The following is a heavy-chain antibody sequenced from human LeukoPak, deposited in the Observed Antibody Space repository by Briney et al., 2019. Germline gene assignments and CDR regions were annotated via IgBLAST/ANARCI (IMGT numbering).Heavy chain of an antibody. CDR3: ARDQTTFSSGWYFGY. V-gene: IGHV3-30-3*01. CDR2: ISYDGSNK. CDR1: GFTFSSYA. Sequence: GGSLRLPCAASGFTFSSYAMHWVRQAPGKGLEWVAVISYDGSNKYYADSVKGRFTISRDNSKNTLYLQMNSLRAEDTAVYYCARDQTTFSSGWYFGYWGQGTLVTVSS. J-gene: IGHJ4*02. D-gene: IGHD6-19*01.